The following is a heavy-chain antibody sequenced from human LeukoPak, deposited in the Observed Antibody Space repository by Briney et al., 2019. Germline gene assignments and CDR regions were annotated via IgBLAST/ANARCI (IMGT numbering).Heavy chain of an antibody. CDR1: GGSISSYY. CDR3: VRAEGDFDY. D-gene: IGHD3-10*01. V-gene: IGHV4-34*01. Sequence: SETLSLTCTVSGGSISSYYWSWIRQPPGKGLEWIGEINHSGSTNYNPSLKSRVTISVDTSKNQFSLKLSSVTAADTAVYYCVRAEGDFDYWGQGTLVTVSS. CDR2: INHSGST. J-gene: IGHJ4*02.